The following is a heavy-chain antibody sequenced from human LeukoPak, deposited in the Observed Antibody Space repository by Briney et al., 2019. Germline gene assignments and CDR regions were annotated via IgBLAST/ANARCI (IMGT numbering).Heavy chain of an antibody. V-gene: IGHV4-39*01. D-gene: IGHD1-26*01. CDR3: ARHKWELLRDCAFDI. Sequence: PSETLSLTCTVSGGSISSSSYYWGWIRQPPGKGLEWIGSIYYSGSTYYNPSLKSRVTISVDTSKNQFSLKLSSVTAAGTAVYYCARHKWELLRDCAFDIWGQGTMVTVSS. CDR1: GGSISSSSYY. J-gene: IGHJ3*02. CDR2: IYYSGST.